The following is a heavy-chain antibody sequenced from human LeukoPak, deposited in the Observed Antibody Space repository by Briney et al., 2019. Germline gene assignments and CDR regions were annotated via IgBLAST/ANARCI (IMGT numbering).Heavy chain of an antibody. D-gene: IGHD2-15*01. V-gene: IGHV4-39*07. CDR3: AKDFYSARTLMNLFDY. Sequence: SETLSLTCTVSGDSFSSVTDYRAWIRQPPGKGLEWIAGGDYSGGTYYNPSLESRVAISADMSKNQFSLKLTSVTGADTAVYYCAKDFYSARTLMNLFDYWGQGILVTVSS. CDR2: GDYSGGT. CDR1: GDSFSSVTDY. J-gene: IGHJ4*02.